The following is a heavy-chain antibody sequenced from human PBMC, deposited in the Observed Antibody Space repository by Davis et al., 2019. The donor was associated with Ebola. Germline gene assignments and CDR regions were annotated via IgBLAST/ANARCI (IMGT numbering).Heavy chain of an antibody. J-gene: IGHJ6*03. D-gene: IGHD6-19*01. CDR1: GYPFTNYD. Sequence: ASVKVSCKASGYPFTNYDINWVRQATGQGLEWMGIINPSGGSTNYAQKLQGRVTMTTDTSTSTAYMELRSLTSDDTAVYYCARDLRGWGDYFYYYMDVWGKGTTVTVSS. V-gene: IGHV1-18*01. CDR2: INPSGGST. CDR3: ARDLRGWGDYFYYYMDV.